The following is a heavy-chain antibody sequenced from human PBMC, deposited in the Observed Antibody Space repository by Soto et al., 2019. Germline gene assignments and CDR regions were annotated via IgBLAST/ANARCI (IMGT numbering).Heavy chain of an antibody. V-gene: IGHV3-30-3*01. CDR2: IAYDGSNS. CDR3: ARGLGWLRFDGGVDV. CDR1: GFNFNTYT. Sequence: QVQLVESGGGVVQPGRSLRLSCAASGFNFNTYTMHWVRQAPGKGLEWVAAIAYDGSNSFYAVSVKGRFTISRDNSKETLYLQIDSLRTEDTALYYCARGLGWLRFDGGVDVWGQGTTVTVSS. J-gene: IGHJ6*02. D-gene: IGHD5-12*01.